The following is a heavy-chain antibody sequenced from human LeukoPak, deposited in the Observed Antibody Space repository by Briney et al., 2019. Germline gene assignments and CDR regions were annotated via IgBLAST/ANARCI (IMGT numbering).Heavy chain of an antibody. D-gene: IGHD4-17*01. J-gene: IGHJ4*02. CDR1: TGSISSYY. V-gene: IGHV4-59*01. CDR2: IYYSGST. Sequence: SETLSLTSTVSTGSISSYYWSWIPQPPGKGLKWIGYIYYSGSTNYNPSLKSRVTISVDTSKNQFSLKLSSVTAADTAVYYCARTAYGDFFDYWGQGTLVTVSS. CDR3: ARTAYGDFFDY.